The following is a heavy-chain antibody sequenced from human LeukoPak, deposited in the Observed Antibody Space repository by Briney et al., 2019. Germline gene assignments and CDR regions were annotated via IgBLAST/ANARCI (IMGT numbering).Heavy chain of an antibody. CDR1: GGPFSRYY. CDR2: INHSGST. J-gene: IGHJ4*02. V-gene: IGHV4-34*01. CDR3: ARVHTMIVVGIDY. Sequence: SETLSLTCAVNGGPFSRYYWSWVRQPPGKGLEWIGEINHSGSTNYNPSLKSRVTISVDTSKNQFSLKLSSVTAADTAVYYCARVHTMIVVGIDYWGQGTLVTVSS. D-gene: IGHD3-22*01.